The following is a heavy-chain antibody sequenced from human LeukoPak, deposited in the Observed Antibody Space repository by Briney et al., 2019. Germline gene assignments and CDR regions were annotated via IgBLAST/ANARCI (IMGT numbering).Heavy chain of an antibody. V-gene: IGHV3-23*01. Sequence: GGSLRLSCSFSGFTFGDYTMNWVPQAPGMGLEWIASISGSGGSTHHAHSMKVRFIISRDNPKNTLYMKMSSLKAKATTIYYCARDLHECKYDFWSNVYDVWGQGTMVTVSS. CDR3: ARDLHECKYDFWSNVYDV. J-gene: IGHJ4*02. CDR2: ISGSGGST. D-gene: IGHD3/OR15-3a*01. CDR1: GFTFGDYT.